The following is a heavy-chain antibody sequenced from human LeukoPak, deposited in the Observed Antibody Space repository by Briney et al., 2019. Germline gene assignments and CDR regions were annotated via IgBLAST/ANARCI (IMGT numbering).Heavy chain of an antibody. J-gene: IGHJ6*04. CDR1: GFTFGDCA. CDR2: IRSKAYGGTT. CDR3: TRDIFPTVTTKASPYYYYYGMDV. Sequence: PGGSLRLSCTASGFTFGDCAMSWVRQAPGKGLEWVGFIRSKAYGGTTEYAASVKGRFTISRDDSKSIAYLQMNSLKTEDTAVYYCTRDIFPTVTTKASPYYYYYGMDVWGKGTTVTVSS. V-gene: IGHV3-49*04. D-gene: IGHD4-17*01.